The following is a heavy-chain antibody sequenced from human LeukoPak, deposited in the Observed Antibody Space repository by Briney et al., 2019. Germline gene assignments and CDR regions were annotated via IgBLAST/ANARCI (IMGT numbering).Heavy chain of an antibody. V-gene: IGHV3-13*01. D-gene: IGHD2-15*01. CDR3: ARAALGYCSGGSCYPDY. Sequence: PGGSLRLSCAASGFTFSSYDMHWDRQATGKGLEWVSAIGTAGDTYYPGSVKGRFTISRENAKNSLYLQMNSLRAGDTAVYYCARAALGYCSGGSCYPDYWGQGTLVTVSS. CDR1: GFTFSSYD. CDR2: IGTAGDT. J-gene: IGHJ4*02.